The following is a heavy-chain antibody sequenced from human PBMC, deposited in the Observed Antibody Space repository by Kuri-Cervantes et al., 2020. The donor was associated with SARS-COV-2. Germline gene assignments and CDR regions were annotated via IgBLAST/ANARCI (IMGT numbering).Heavy chain of an antibody. V-gene: IGHV4-34*01. Sequence: GSLRLSCAVYGGSFSGYYWSWIRQPPGKGLEWIGEINHSGSTNYNPSLKSRVAISVDTSKNRFSLKLSSVTAADTAVYYCARGGMVRFLYYWGQGTLVTVSS. CDR3: ARGGMVRFLYY. D-gene: IGHD3-3*01. CDR1: GGSFSGYY. J-gene: IGHJ4*02. CDR2: INHSGST.